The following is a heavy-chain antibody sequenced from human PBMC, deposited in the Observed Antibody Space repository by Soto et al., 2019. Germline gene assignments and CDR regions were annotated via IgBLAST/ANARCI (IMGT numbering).Heavy chain of an antibody. D-gene: IGHD6-6*01. CDR3: ASGDTVYSSSDY. V-gene: IGHV3-21*01. J-gene: IGHJ4*02. Sequence: PGGSLRLSCVASGFVFEVYWMHWVRQVPGKGLEWVSSITSSSSYIYYADSVKGRFTISRDNAKNSLYLQMNSLRAEDTAVYDCASGDTVYSSSDYWGQGTLVTVS. CDR1: GFVFEVYW. CDR2: ITSSSSYI.